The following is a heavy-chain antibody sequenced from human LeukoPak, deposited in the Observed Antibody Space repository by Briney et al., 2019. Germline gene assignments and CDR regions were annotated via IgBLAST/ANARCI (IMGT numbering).Heavy chain of an antibody. CDR2: IWYDGSNK. V-gene: IGHV3-33*01. Sequence: GGSLRLSCAASGFTFSSYGINWVRQAPGKGLEWVAVIWYDGSNKYYADSVKGRFTISRDNSKKKLYLQMNSLRAEDRVVYNWARDSGSYHYYMDVWGKGTPVTVSS. J-gene: IGHJ6*03. CDR3: ARDSGSYHYYMDV. D-gene: IGHD3-10*01. CDR1: GFTFSSYG.